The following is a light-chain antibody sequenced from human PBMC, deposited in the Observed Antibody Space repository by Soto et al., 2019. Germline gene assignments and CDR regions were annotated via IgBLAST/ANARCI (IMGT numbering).Light chain of an antibody. CDR1: NSDVGAYNF. CDR2: EVS. Sequence: QSVLTQPASVSGSPGQSVTISCTGTNSDVGAYNFVSWYQQRPGKAPKLVIFEVSSRPSGVSDRFSGSKSGNTASLTISGLPAQDVGDYFSCSYSPGPTLYSFGSGTKV. CDR3: CSYSPGPTLYS. V-gene: IGLV2-14*01. J-gene: IGLJ1*01.